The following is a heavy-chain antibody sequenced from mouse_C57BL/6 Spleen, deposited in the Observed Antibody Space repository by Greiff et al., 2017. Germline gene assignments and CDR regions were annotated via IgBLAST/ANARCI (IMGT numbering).Heavy chain of an antibody. Sequence: EVQLVESGGGLVKPGGSLKLSCAASGFTFSDYGMHWVRQAPEKGLEWVAYISSGSSTIYYADTVKGRFTISRDNAKNTLFLQMTSLRSEDTAMYYCARMGIYDGYEDWGQGTLVTVSA. CDR3: ARMGIYDGYED. CDR2: ISSGSSTI. V-gene: IGHV5-17*01. J-gene: IGHJ3*01. D-gene: IGHD2-3*01. CDR1: GFTFSDYG.